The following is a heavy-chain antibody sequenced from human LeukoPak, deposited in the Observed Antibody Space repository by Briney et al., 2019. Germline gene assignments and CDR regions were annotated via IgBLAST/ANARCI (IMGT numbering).Heavy chain of an antibody. Sequence: GGSLRLSCVASGLTFSSSWMSWVRQAPGKGLEWVSYISSSGSTIYYADSVKGRFTISRDNAKNSLYLQMNSLRAEDTAVYYCASDGVGGYDDYWGQGTLVTVSS. J-gene: IGHJ4*02. CDR2: ISSSGSTI. CDR3: ASDGVGGYDDY. CDR1: GLTFSSSW. V-gene: IGHV3-48*04. D-gene: IGHD5-12*01.